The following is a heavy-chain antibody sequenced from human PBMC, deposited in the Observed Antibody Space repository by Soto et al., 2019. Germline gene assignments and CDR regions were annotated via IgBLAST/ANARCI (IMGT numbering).Heavy chain of an antibody. CDR3: ARRRYSIGWSTNWFDP. J-gene: IGHJ5*02. CDR1: GGSISSSNYY. V-gene: IGHV4-39*01. D-gene: IGHD6-19*01. CDR2: ISYSGST. Sequence: SETLSLTCPVSGGSISSSNYYWGWIRQPPGKGLEWIGSISYSGSTYYNPSLKSRVTMSVDTSKNQFSLKLTSVTAADTAVYYCARRRYSIGWSTNWFDPWGQGTLVTVSS.